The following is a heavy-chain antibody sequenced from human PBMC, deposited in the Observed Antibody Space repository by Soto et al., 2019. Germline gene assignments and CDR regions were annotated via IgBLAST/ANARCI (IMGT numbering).Heavy chain of an antibody. J-gene: IGHJ6*02. Sequence: VGSLRLSCAASGFTFSSYGMHWVRQAPGKGLEWVAVISYDGSNKYYADSVKGRFTISRDNSKNTLYLQMNSLRAEDTAVYYCAAINYYYYGMDVWGQGTTVTVSS. V-gene: IGHV3-30*03. D-gene: IGHD2-21*01. CDR1: GFTFSSYG. CDR2: ISYDGSNK. CDR3: AAINYYYYGMDV.